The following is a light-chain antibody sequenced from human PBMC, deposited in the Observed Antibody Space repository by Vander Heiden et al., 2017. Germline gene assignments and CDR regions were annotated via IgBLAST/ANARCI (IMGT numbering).Light chain of an antibody. J-gene: IGKJ3*01. CDR3: QKYNSVPFT. CDR1: QDISIY. V-gene: IGKV1-27*01. Sequence: DIQMTQSPSSLSASVGDRVTITCWASQDISIYLAWYQQKAGKVPKRLMYAASTLQSGVPSRFSGSGSGTGSALTISSLQPEDVATYYCQKYNSVPFTFGHGTKVDIK. CDR2: AAS.